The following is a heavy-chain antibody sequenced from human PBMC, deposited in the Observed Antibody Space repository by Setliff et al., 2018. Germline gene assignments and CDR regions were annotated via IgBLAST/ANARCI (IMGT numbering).Heavy chain of an antibody. CDR2: IYTSGST. V-gene: IGHV4-61*02. Sequence: PSETLSLTCTVSGGSISSGTYYWSWIRQPAGKGLEWIGRIYTSGSTNYNPSLKSRVTISLDTAENQFSLKLTSVTAADTAVYYCARRWNFGPYGSGIHDGFDMWGQGTMVTVSS. D-gene: IGHD3-10*01. J-gene: IGHJ3*02. CDR1: GGSISSGTYY. CDR3: ARRWNFGPYGSGIHDGFDM.